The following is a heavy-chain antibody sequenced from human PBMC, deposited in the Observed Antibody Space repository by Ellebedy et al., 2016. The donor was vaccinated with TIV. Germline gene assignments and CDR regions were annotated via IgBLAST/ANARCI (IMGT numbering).Heavy chain of an antibody. CDR1: GFTFSTYS. CDR2: ITSDSTTI. Sequence: PGGSLRLSCAASGFTFSTYSMNWVRQAPGKGLDWVSFITSDSTTIYYAYSVKGRFAISRDNARNSLFLQMNSLRDEDTAVYYCVRGRHKAEARTPDFWGQGTLVTVSS. CDR3: VRGRHKAEARTPDF. D-gene: IGHD6-13*01. J-gene: IGHJ4*02. V-gene: IGHV3-48*02.